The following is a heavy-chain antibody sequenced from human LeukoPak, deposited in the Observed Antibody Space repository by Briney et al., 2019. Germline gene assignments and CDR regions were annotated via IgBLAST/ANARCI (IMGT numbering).Heavy chain of an antibody. D-gene: IGHD4-17*01. V-gene: IGHV3-23*01. CDR2: ISGSGGST. J-gene: IGHJ2*01. Sequence: GGSLLLLSSASGFTFMSYARIWVRQAPGKGLEWVSAISGSGGSTYYADSVKGRFTISRDNSKNTEYLQMNSLRAEDTAVYYCATDQTTVTTYWYFHLWGRGTLVTVSS. CDR3: ATDQTTVTTYWYFHL. CDR1: GFTFMSYA.